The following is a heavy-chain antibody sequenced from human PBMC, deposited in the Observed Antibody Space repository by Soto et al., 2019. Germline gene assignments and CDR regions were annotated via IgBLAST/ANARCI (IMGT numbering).Heavy chain of an antibody. J-gene: IGHJ4*02. V-gene: IGHV4-30-4*01. CDR3: ARDTTVMSGQSFDY. CDR2: IYYSGST. D-gene: IGHD3-3*01. Sequence: QVQLQESGPGLVKPSQTLSLTCTVSGGSISSGDYYWSWIRQPPGKGLEWVAYIYYSGSTYYNPSLRSRVTVSVDTSKNPFSLQLSSVTAADTAVYSCARDTTVMSGQSFDYWGQGTLVTVSS. CDR1: GGSISSGDYY.